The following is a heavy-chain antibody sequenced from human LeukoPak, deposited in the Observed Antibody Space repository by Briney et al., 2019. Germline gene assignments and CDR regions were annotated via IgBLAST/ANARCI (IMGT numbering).Heavy chain of an antibody. V-gene: IGHV4-34*01. CDR3: ARSQLSWYESFQH. CDR1: GASFSGYY. Sequence: PSETLSLTCAVYGASFSGYYWNWIRQPPGKGLEWIGEISHSGSTKYNPSLESRVTISVDTSKNQFSLKLSSVTAADTAVYYCARSQLSWYESFQHWGQGTLVTVSS. CDR2: ISHSGST. J-gene: IGHJ1*01. D-gene: IGHD6-13*01.